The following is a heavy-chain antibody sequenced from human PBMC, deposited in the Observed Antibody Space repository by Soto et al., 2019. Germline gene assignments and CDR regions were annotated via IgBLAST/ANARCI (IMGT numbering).Heavy chain of an antibody. CDR1: GGTFSSYA. CDR3: CRLWWWGDAFDI. J-gene: IGHJ3*02. Sequence: QVQLVQSGAEVKKPGSSVKVSCKASGGTFSSYAISWVRQAPGQGLEWMGGIITIFGTANYAQKFQGRVTITADKSTSTAYMELSSLRSEDTAVYYCCRLWWWGDAFDIWGQGTMVTVSS. D-gene: IGHD2-21*01. V-gene: IGHV1-69*06. CDR2: IITIFGTA.